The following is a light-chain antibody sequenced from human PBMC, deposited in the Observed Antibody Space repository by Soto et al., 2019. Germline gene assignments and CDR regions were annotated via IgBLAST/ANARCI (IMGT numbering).Light chain of an antibody. Sequence: IVLTHSPVSLSVSLWSRYTLSFSASQSVSSNLAWYQQKPGQAPRLLIYGASTRATGIPARFSGSGSGTEFTLTISSLQSEDLAVYYCQQYYDWPITFGQGTRLEI. V-gene: IGKV3-15*01. J-gene: IGKJ5*01. CDR2: GAS. CDR1: QSVSSN. CDR3: QQYYDWPIT.